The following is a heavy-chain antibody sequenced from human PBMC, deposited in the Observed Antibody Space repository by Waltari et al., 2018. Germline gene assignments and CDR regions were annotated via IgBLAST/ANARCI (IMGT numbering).Heavy chain of an antibody. CDR1: GYTLPSYD. CDR2: MNPNSGNT. D-gene: IGHD3-16*01. J-gene: IGHJ4*02. CDR3: AMWGPNY. Sequence: QVQLVQSGAEVKKPGAAVTVSCMASGYTLPSYDINWVRQATGQGLEWMGWMNPNSGNTGYAQKFQGRVTMTRNTSISTAYMELSSLRSEDTAVYYCAMWGPNYWGQGTLDTVSS. V-gene: IGHV1-8*01.